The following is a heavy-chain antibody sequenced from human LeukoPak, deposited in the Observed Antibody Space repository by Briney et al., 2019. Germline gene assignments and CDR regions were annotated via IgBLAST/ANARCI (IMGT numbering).Heavy chain of an antibody. CDR2: IYTSGNT. D-gene: IGHD4-17*01. CDR3: ARGPTTVTRAFDY. Sequence: PQTRSPTCTVSGGSLSIYYWSWTRQPAGNGLGWIGHIYTSGNTNYNPSLKSRVTMSVDTSKNQFSLKLNSVTAADTAVYYCARGPTTVTRAFDYWGQGTLVTVSS. V-gene: IGHV4-4*07. CDR1: GGSLSIYY. J-gene: IGHJ4*02.